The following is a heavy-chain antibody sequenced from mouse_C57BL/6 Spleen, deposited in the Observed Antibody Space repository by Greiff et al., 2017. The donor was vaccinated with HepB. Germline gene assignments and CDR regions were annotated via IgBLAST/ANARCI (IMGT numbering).Heavy chain of an antibody. CDR2: IDPENGDT. CDR3: TTGDDYDGAWFAY. D-gene: IGHD2-4*01. V-gene: IGHV14-4*01. CDR1: GFNIKDDY. J-gene: IGHJ3*01. Sequence: EVKLVESGAELVRPGASVKLSCTASGFNIKDDYMHWVKQRPEQGLEWIGWIDPENGDTEYASKFQGKATITADTSSNTAYLQLSSLTSEDTAVYYCTTGDDYDGAWFAYWGQGTLVTVSA.